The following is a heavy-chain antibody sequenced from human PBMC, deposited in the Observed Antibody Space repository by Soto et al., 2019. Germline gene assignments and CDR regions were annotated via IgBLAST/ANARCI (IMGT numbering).Heavy chain of an antibody. V-gene: IGHV5-51*01. CDR1: GFSFTTYL. J-gene: IGHJ6*02. Sequence: VESLKISCMVSGFSFTTYLIAWGRQMPGKGLECMGIIYPGDSDTRYSPSFQGQVTISADKSINTAYLQWSSLKASDTAMYYCATISLVGEPTGSLDLWGPGTTLTVS. CDR3: ATISLVGEPTGSLDL. D-gene: IGHD3-10*01. CDR2: IYPGDSDT.